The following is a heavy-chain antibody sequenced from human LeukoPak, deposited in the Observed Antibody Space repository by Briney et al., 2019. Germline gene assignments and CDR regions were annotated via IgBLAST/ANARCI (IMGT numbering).Heavy chain of an antibody. CDR3: ARTERYYDILTGSYYYYYMDV. J-gene: IGHJ6*03. CDR2: INPSGTGT. V-gene: IGHV1-46*01. CDR1: GYTITNNY. Sequence: ASVKVSCKASGYTITNNYMHWVRQAPGQGLEWMGVINPSGTGTSYAQKFQGRITLSRDTSTSTVYMELSSLRSEDTAVYYCARTERYYDILTGSYYYYYMDVWGKGTTVTVSS. D-gene: IGHD3-9*01.